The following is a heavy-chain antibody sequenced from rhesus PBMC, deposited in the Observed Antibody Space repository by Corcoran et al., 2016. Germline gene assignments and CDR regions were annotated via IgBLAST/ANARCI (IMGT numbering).Heavy chain of an antibody. D-gene: IGHD2-27*01. CDR2: IYGNSAST. V-gene: IGHV4-143*01. J-gene: IGHJ4*01. CDR1: GGSISVYYY. Sequence: QVQLQESGPGLVKPSETLSLTCTVSGGSISVYYYWSWIRRPPGEGLEWLGGIYGNSASTYYNPSLKSRVTISKDTSKNQFSLKLSSVTAADTAVYYCARSIVVVFTANDYWGQGVLVTVSS. CDR3: ARSIVVVFTANDY.